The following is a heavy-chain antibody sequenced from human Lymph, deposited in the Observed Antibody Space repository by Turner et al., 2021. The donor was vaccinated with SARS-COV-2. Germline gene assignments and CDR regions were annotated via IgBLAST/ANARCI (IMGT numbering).Heavy chain of an antibody. CDR1: GGSISSSSYC. Sequence: QLQLHESGPGLVKPSEALSLTCTISGGSISSSSYCWGWIRPPPGKGLVCIGSIYYSGRTYYNPSLKSRVTISVDTSKNQFSLKLSSVTAADTAVYYCARNAYDFWSGYFSVSAFVIWGQGTIVTVSS. CDR2: IYYSGRT. V-gene: IGHV4-39*01. CDR3: ARNAYDFWSGYFSVSAFVI. D-gene: IGHD3-3*01. J-gene: IGHJ3*02.